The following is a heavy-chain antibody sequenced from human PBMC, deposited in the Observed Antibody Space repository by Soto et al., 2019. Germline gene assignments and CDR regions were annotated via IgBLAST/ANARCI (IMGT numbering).Heavy chain of an antibody. CDR1: YGSISSLSDY. CDR2: IYYSGST. J-gene: IGHJ4*02. V-gene: IGHV4-39*01. Sequence: LTSTVSYGSISSLSDYRVRNRKPPGKGLEWIGSIYYSGSTYYNPSLKSRVTISVDTSKNQFSLKLSSVTAADTAVYYGGRHQQQQGLAFWGKGTLV. CDR3: GRHQQQQGLAF. D-gene: IGHD6-13*01.